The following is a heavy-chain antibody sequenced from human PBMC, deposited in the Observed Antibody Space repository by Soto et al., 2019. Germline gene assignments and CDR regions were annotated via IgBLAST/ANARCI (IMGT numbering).Heavy chain of an antibody. CDR3: ARAIASSHYGDYGTFDY. D-gene: IGHD4-17*01. CDR1: GGSISSSSYY. V-gene: IGHV4-39*01. CDR2: IYYSGST. Sequence: PSETLSLTCTVSGGSISSSSYYWGWIRQPPGKGLEWIGSIYYSGSTYCNPSLKSRVTISVDTSKNQFSLKLSSVTAADTAVYYCARAIASSHYGDYGTFDYWGQGTLVTVSS. J-gene: IGHJ4*02.